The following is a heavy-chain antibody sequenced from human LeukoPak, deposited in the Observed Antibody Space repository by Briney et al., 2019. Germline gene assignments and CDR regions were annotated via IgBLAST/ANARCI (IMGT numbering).Heavy chain of an antibody. V-gene: IGHV4-59*01. CDR3: AREVGLYGGKSLDY. J-gene: IGHJ4*02. D-gene: IGHD4-23*01. CDR2: IYYSGST. Sequence: SETLSLTCTVSGGSISSYYWSWIRQPPGKGLEWIGYIYYSGSTNYNPSLKSRVTISVDTSKNQLSLKLSSVTAADTAVYYCAREVGLYGGKSLDYWGQGTLVTVSS. CDR1: GGSISSYY.